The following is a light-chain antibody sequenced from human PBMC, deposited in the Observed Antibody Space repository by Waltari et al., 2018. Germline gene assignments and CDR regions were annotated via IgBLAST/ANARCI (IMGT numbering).Light chain of an antibody. CDR1: QSLSNY. V-gene: IGKV1-39*01. J-gene: IGKJ2*01. CDR2: GAF. Sequence: DIQLIQPPSSLSASVGDRLTITCRASQSLSNYLNWYQHKAGEAPKLLIHGAFNLQSGVPSRFSGSGSGTDFTLTISSLQPEDVATYYCHQTRSLPDTFGQGTKLEI. CDR3: HQTRSLPDT.